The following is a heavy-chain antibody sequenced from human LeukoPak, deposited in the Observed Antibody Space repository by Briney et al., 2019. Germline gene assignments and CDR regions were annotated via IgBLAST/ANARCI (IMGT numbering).Heavy chain of an antibody. CDR1: GFTVSSNS. CDR2: IYSDNT. J-gene: IGHJ4*02. Sequence: GSLRLSCPVSGFTVSSNSMSWVRQAPGKGLEWVSFIYSDNTHYSDFVKGRFTISRDNSKNTLYLQMNSLRAEDTAVYYCAKLLYYYDSSQPYWGQGTLVTVSS. CDR3: AKLLYYYDSSQPY. V-gene: IGHV3-53*01. D-gene: IGHD3-22*01.